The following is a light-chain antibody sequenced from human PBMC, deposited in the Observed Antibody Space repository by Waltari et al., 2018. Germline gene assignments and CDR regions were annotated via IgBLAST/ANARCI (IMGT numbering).Light chain of an antibody. Sequence: SYELTQPSSVSVSPGQTAKITCSGDIVTKKYVRWFQQKPGRAPVWVIYKDTERPSGIPERCSGSSSGTTVTLTISGAQGEDEAEYYCNCATDDNVRIFGGGTRLTVL. CDR3: NCATDDNVRI. CDR1: IVTKKY. J-gene: IGLJ2*01. CDR2: KDT. V-gene: IGLV3-27*01.